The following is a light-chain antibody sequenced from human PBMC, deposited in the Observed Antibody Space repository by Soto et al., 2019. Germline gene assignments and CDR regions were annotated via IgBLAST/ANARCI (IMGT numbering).Light chain of an antibody. CDR1: QSVSSN. CDR2: GAS. CDR3: QQYNNWPWM. V-gene: IGKV3-15*01. Sequence: EIVVTQSPATLSVSPGERATLSCRASQSVSSNLAWYQQKPGQAPRLLIYGASTRATGIPARFSGSGSGTEFTLTISSLQSEDFAVYYCQQYNNWPWMFGQGTK. J-gene: IGKJ1*01.